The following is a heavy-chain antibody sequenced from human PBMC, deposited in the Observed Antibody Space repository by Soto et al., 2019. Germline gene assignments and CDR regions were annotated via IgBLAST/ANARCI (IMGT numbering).Heavy chain of an antibody. D-gene: IGHD3-16*01. CDR1: RYTFISYD. V-gene: IGHV1-8*01. CDR2: MNPSSANT. J-gene: IGHJ6*02. Sequence: QVQLVQSGAEVKESGASVKVSCKASRYTFISYDINWVRQAPGQGLEWMGWMNPSSANTGYAQKFQGRISMTRNTSMTTAYMELTSLTSEATAVYYCTRGQEVWWNAGPLGLHGLDVWGQGTTVTVSS. CDR3: TRGQEVWWNAGPLGLHGLDV.